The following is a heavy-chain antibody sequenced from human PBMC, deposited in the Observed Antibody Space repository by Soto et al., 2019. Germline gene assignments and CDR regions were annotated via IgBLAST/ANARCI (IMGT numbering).Heavy chain of an antibody. Sequence: GGSLRLSGAAAGFTFSSYAMHWVLQAPGNGLEWVAVISYDGSNKYYEDSVKGRLTISRDNSKNTLYLQMKSLRDEDTAVHYCAKHTIFGVVTGSPYGMDVSGQGTTVTVSS. CDR2: ISYDGSNK. CDR3: AKHTIFGVVTGSPYGMDV. D-gene: IGHD3-3*01. J-gene: IGHJ6*02. V-gene: IGHV3-30-3*02. CDR1: GFTFSSYA.